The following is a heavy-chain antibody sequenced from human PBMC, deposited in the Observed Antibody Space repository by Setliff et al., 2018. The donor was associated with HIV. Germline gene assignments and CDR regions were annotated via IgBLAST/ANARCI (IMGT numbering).Heavy chain of an antibody. V-gene: IGHV3-23*01. CDR2: ISGSGGTK. CDR3: AKDSRRGDAYNVGVFDF. D-gene: IGHD3-10*01. CDR1: EFTFSSYA. J-gene: IGHJ3*01. Sequence: PGGSLRLSCVASEFTFSSYAMNRVRQAPGKGLEWVSTISGSGGTKYYADSVKGRFTISRDNSKNTLYLRMDSLRAEDTAIYYCAKDSRRGDAYNVGVFDFWGQGTMVTVSS.